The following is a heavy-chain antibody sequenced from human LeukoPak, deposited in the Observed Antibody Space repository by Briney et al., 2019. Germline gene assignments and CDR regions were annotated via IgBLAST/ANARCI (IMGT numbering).Heavy chain of an antibody. CDR1: GFTFSTYG. CDR3: AKPRVGDPGAFDV. D-gene: IGHD2-21*02. V-gene: IGHV3-30*18. CDR2: ISSDGGEK. Sequence: GGSLRLSCVASGFTFSTYGMHWVRQAPGKGLEWVAGISSDGGEKYYGDSVKGRFTISRDNSKSKLNLQMNSLRAEDTAVYYCAKPRVGDPGAFDVWGQGTLVTVSS. J-gene: IGHJ3*01.